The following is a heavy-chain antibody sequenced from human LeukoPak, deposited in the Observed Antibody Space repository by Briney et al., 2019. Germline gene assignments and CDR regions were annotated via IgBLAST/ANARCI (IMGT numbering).Heavy chain of an antibody. Sequence: PGGSLRLSCAASGFTFSSYAMSWVRQAPGKGLEWVSAISGSGGSTYYADSMKGRFTISRDNSKNTLYLQMNSLRAEDTAVYYCEKGVVVVPAAIDYWGQGTLVTVSS. V-gene: IGHV3-23*01. CDR2: ISGSGGST. D-gene: IGHD2-2*01. J-gene: IGHJ4*02. CDR1: GFTFSSYA. CDR3: EKGVVVVPAAIDY.